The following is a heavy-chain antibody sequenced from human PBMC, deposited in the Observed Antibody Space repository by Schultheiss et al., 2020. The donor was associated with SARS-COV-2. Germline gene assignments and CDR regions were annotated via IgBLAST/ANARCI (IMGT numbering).Heavy chain of an antibody. CDR3: ATSEEIAVAGDY. J-gene: IGHJ4*02. D-gene: IGHD6-19*01. CDR1: GFTFGSFA. Sequence: GGSLRLSCVVSGFTFGSFAMSWVRQAPGKGLEWVSDISGSGGSTYYADSVKGRFTISRDNSKNTLYLQMNSLRAEDTAVYYCATSEEIAVAGDYWGQGTLVTVSS. V-gene: IGHV3-23*01. CDR2: ISGSGGST.